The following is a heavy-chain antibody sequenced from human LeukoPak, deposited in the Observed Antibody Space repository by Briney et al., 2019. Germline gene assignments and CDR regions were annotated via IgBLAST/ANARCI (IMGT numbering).Heavy chain of an antibody. CDR1: GGSISSYY. V-gene: IGHV4-38-2*02. D-gene: IGHD3-9*01. Sequence: PSETLSLTCTVSGGSISSYYWSWIRQPPGKGLEWIGSIYHSGSTYYNPSLKSRVTISVDTSKNQFSLKLSSVTAADTAVYYCARVGYDILTGYYQRYYYYYMDVWGKGTTVTVSS. CDR2: IYHSGST. CDR3: ARVGYDILTGYYQRYYYYYMDV. J-gene: IGHJ6*03.